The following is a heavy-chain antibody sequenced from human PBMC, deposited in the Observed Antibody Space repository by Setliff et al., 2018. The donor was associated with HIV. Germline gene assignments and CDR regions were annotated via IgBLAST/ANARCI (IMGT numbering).Heavy chain of an antibody. Sequence: ASVKVSCKASGYTFTSYGISWVRQAPGQGLEWMGWISAYNGNTNYAQKLQGRVTMTTDTSTSTASMELRSLRSDDTAVYYCARDGIAAAGTKYFQHWGQGTLVTVSS. D-gene: IGHD6-13*01. CDR2: ISAYNGNT. CDR1: GYTFTSYG. CDR3: ARDGIAAAGTKYFQH. V-gene: IGHV1-18*01. J-gene: IGHJ1*01.